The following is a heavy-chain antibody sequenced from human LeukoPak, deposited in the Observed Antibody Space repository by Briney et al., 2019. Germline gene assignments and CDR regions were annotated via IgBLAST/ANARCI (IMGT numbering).Heavy chain of an antibody. V-gene: IGHV3-23*01. CDR2: ISVSGGST. CDR3: AKDFHY. Sequence: GGSLRLSCAASGFTFSSFAMSWVRQAPGKGLEWVSGISVSGGSTYYAASVKGRFTISRDKSKNTLYLQLKSLRAEDTAMYYCAKDFHYWGQGTLVTVSS. CDR1: GFTFSSFA. J-gene: IGHJ4*02.